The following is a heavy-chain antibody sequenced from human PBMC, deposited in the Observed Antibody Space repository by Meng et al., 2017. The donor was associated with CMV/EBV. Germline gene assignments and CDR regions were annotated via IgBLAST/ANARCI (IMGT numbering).Heavy chain of an antibody. Sequence: SCSTFPGYYLHWLRQAPGQGPEWMGWINPNGGGTNSAQKFQGRVTMTLDTSISTAYMELSRLRSDDTAVYYCARRIVVVPAAYLGYWGQGTLVTVSS. CDR1: CSTFPGYY. V-gene: IGHV1-2*02. CDR3: ARRIVVVPAAYLGY. D-gene: IGHD2-2*01. CDR2: INPNGGGT. J-gene: IGHJ4*02.